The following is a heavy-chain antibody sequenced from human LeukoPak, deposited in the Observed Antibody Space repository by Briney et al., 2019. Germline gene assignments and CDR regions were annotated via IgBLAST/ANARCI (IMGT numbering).Heavy chain of an antibody. CDR3: AHYGVDEGEDNWFDP. Sequence: SGPTLVKPTQTLTLTCTFSGFSLRTSGVGVGWIRQPPGKALEWHAPLYWDDDKRYSPSLKSRPTITKDTSKTQVVLTMTNMDPVDTATYYCAHYGVDEGEDNWFDPWGQGTLVTVSS. D-gene: IGHD4-17*01. J-gene: IGHJ5*02. CDR1: GFSLRTSGVG. V-gene: IGHV2-5*02. CDR2: LYWDDDK.